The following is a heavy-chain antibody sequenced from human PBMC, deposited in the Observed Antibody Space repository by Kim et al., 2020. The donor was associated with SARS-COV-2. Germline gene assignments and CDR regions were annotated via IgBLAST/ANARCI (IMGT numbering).Heavy chain of an antibody. Sequence: SETLSLTCAVYGGSFSGYYWSWIRQPPGKGLEWIGEINHSGSTNYNPSLKSRVTISVDTSKNQFSLKLSSVTAADTAVYYCARGGITIFGVVQVYFDYWG. D-gene: IGHD3-3*01. CDR1: GGSFSGYY. CDR3: ARGGITIFGVVQVYFDY. J-gene: IGHJ4*01. CDR2: INHSGST. V-gene: IGHV4-34*01.